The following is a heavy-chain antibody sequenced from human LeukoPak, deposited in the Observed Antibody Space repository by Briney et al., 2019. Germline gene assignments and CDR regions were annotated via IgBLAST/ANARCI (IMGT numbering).Heavy chain of an antibody. CDR2: ISGSGGST. CDR1: GFTFSSYA. Sequence: GGSLRLSCAASGFTFSSYAMSWVRQAPGKGLEWVSAISGSGGSTYYADSVKGRFTISRDNSKNTLYLQMDSLRAEDTAVYYCAKARQIDDYFDYRGQGTLVTVSS. J-gene: IGHJ4*02. V-gene: IGHV3-23*01. CDR3: AKARQIDDYFDY.